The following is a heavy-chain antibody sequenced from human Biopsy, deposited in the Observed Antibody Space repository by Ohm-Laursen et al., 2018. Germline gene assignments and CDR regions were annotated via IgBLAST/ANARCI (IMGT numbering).Heavy chain of an antibody. CDR1: GYTFTGYY. CDR2: INPHSGGT. CDR3: ALQSVAQMKNFDY. Sequence: ASVKVSCKASGYTFTGYYLHWVRQAPGQGLEWMGWINPHSGGTNYAQKFQGNITMTKNTSMSTAYMEMSRLRSDDTAVYYCALQSVAQMKNFDYWGQGTLVTVSS. D-gene: IGHD6-19*01. V-gene: IGHV1-2*02. J-gene: IGHJ4*02.